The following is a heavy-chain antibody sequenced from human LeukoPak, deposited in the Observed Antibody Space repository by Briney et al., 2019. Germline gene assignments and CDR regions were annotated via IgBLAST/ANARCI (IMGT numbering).Heavy chain of an antibody. V-gene: IGHV3-48*01. Sequence: SGGSLRLSCAASGFTFSSYSMNWVRQAPGKGLEWVSYISSSSGNIYYADSVKGRFTISRDNAKTSLYLQMNSLRAEDTALYYCARVRVRSSMPRGAFDIWGQGTMVTVSS. D-gene: IGHD2-2*01. CDR2: ISSSSGNI. J-gene: IGHJ3*02. CDR1: GFTFSSYS. CDR3: ARVRVRSSMPRGAFDI.